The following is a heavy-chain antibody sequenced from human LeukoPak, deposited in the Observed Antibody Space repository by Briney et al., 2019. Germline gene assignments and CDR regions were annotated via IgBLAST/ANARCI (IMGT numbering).Heavy chain of an antibody. D-gene: IGHD5-18*01. CDR1: GFTFSDYY. V-gene: IGHV3-11*04. CDR3: AWSSGYSYGYIDY. Sequence: VGSLRLSCAASGFTFSDYYMSWIRQAPGKGLEWVSYISSSGSTIYYADSVKGRFTISRDNAKNSLYLQMNSLRAEDTAVYYCAWSSGYSYGYIDYWGQGTLVTVSS. J-gene: IGHJ4*02. CDR2: ISSSGSTI.